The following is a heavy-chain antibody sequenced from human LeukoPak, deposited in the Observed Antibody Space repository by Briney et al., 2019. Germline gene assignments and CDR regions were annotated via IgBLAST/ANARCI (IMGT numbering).Heavy chain of an antibody. CDR3: ARSRTTMVRGSPNWSFDY. CDR2: IYHSGST. D-gene: IGHD3-10*01. V-gene: IGHV4-59*01. Sequence: SETLSLTCTVSGASISSYYWNWIRQPPGKGLEWIGYIYHSGSTYYNPSLKSRVTISVDTSKNQFSLKLSSVTAADTAVYYCARSRTTMVRGSPNWSFDYWGQGILVTVSS. J-gene: IGHJ4*02. CDR1: GASISSYY.